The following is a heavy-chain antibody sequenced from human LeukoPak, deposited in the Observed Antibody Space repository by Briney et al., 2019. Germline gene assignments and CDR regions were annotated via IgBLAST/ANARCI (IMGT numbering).Heavy chain of an antibody. CDR1: GFTFSSYA. V-gene: IGHV3-30-3*01. CDR3: AREIGLDYFDY. D-gene: IGHD3-16*01. J-gene: IGHJ4*02. Sequence: GRPLRLSCAASGFTFSSYAMHWVRQAPGKGLEWVAVISYDGSNKYYVDSVKGRFTISRDNSKNTLYLQMNSLRAEDTAVYYCAREIGLDYFDYWGQGTLVTVSS. CDR2: ISYDGSNK.